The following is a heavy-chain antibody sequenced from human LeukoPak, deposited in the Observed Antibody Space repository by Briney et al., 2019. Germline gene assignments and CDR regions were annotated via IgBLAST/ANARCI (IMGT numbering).Heavy chain of an antibody. D-gene: IGHD3-10*01. J-gene: IGHJ5*02. CDR3: AQGSMVRGAKIPFDP. V-gene: IGHV1-2*02. CDR1: GDSFTDYY. Sequence: ASVKVSCKASGDSFTDYYLHWVRQARGQGLEWMGWIKPSDGGTTYAQKFQGRVTMTRDTSINTAYKELSRLTLDDTAVYYCAQGSMVRGAKIPFDPWGQGTLVTVSS. CDR2: IKPSDGGT.